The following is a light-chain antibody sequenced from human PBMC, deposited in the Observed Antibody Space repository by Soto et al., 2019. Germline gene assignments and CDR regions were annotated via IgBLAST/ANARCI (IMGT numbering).Light chain of an antibody. CDR1: QSVLYSSNNKNY. Sequence: DIVMTQSPDSLAVSLGERATINCKSSQSVLYSSNNKNYLAWYQQRPGQPPKLLIYWASTRESGVPDRFGGSGSRTDFTLTITSLQAEDVAVYYCQQYFSIPFTFGPGTKVDIK. CDR3: QQYFSIPFT. CDR2: WAS. V-gene: IGKV4-1*01. J-gene: IGKJ3*01.